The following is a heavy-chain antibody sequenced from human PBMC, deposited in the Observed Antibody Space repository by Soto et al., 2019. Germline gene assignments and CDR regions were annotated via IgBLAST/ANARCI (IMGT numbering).Heavy chain of an antibody. CDR3: ARAVAPYLGTWFDP. Sequence: QLQLQESGSGLVKPSQTLSLTCAVSGGSISSGNSYAWSSIRQPPGKGLEWIGSISHTGRTSYNPPLKGRVTMSIDKSNNQFSLKLASVTAADMAVYYCARAVAPYLGTWFDPWGQGSMVIVSS. J-gene: IGHJ5*02. CDR1: GGSISSGNSYA. V-gene: IGHV4-30-2*01. D-gene: IGHD3-16*01. CDR2: ISHTGRT.